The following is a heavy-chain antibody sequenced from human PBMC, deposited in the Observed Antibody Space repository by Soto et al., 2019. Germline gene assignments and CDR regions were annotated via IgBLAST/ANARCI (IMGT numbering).Heavy chain of an antibody. CDR3: TRTISALPGDDY. CDR1: GFTFNGSW. D-gene: IGHD6-6*01. V-gene: IGHV3-7*01. J-gene: IGHJ4*02. Sequence: EVQLVESGGGLVQPGGSLRLSCAASGFTFNGSWMGWVRQAPGQWPEWLANIKQDGSERYYVDSVKGRFTISRDNVKNSVYLQMNSLRAEDTAVYYCTRTISALPGDDYWGQGTLVTVSS. CDR2: IKQDGSER.